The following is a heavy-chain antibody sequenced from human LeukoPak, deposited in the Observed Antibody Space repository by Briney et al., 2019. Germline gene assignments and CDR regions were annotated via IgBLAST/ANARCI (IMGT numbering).Heavy chain of an antibody. Sequence: GGSLRLSCAASGFTFSSHWMSWVRQAPGKGLQWVANIKHDGSEGFYVDSVKGRFTISRDNAKNSVYLQMKSLRAEDTAVYYCARDQANYFDDSGFSTYWGQGTLVTVSS. J-gene: IGHJ4*02. CDR3: ARDQANYFDDSGFSTY. D-gene: IGHD3-22*01. V-gene: IGHV3-7*01. CDR2: IKHDGSEG. CDR1: GFTFSSHW.